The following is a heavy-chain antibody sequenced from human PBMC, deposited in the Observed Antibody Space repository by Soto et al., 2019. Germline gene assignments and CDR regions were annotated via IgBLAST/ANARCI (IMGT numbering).Heavy chain of an antibody. CDR3: ARGGVTMVRGSPNPAEYFQH. CDR1: GGSFSGYY. CDR2: INHSGST. D-gene: IGHD3-10*01. V-gene: IGHV4-34*01. J-gene: IGHJ1*01. Sequence: SETLSLTCAVYGGSFSGYYWSWIRQPPGKGLEWIGEINHSGSTNYNPSLKSRVTISVDTSKNQFSLKLSSVTAADTAVYYCARGGVTMVRGSPNPAEYFQHWGQGTLVTVSS.